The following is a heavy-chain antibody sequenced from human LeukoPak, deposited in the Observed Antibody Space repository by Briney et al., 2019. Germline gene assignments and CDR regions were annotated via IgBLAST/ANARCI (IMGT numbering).Heavy chain of an antibody. Sequence: PGGSLRLSCAASGFTFSSYAMSWVRQAPGKGLEWVSYISSSSSTIYYADSVKGRFTISRDNAKNSLYLQMNSLRAEDTAVYYCARAIVVVTGRFDPWGQGTLVTVSS. V-gene: IGHV3-48*04. CDR1: GFTFSSYA. CDR3: ARAIVVVTGRFDP. D-gene: IGHD2-21*02. J-gene: IGHJ5*02. CDR2: ISSSSSTI.